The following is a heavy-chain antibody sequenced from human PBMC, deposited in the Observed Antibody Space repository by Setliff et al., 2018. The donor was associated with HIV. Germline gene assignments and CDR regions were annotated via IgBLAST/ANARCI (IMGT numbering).Heavy chain of an antibody. J-gene: IGHJ5*02. CDR2: IYYTGST. D-gene: IGHD1-26*01. CDR3: ARSTVGAGASFP. V-gene: IGHV4-59*08. Sequence: SETLSLTCTVSGGSMSSHYWSWIRQPPGKGLEWIGYIYYTGSTNYNPSLKSRVTISVDTSKNQFSLKLSSVTAADRAIYYCARSTVGAGASFPWGRGILVTVSS. CDR1: GGSMSSHY.